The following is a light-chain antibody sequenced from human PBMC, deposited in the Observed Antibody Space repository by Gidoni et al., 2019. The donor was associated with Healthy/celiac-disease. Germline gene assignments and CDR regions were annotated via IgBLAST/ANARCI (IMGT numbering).Light chain of an antibody. CDR2: GVS. J-gene: IGLJ1*01. CDR3: SSYTSSSTLRYV. V-gene: IGLV2-14*01. CDR1: NSDVGGYNY. Sequence: QSALTPPASVSGSPGHSITISCTGTNSDVGGYNYVSWYQQHPGKAPKPMIYGVSNRSSGVSNRFSGSKSGKTASLTISGLQAEDEAEYYCSSYTSSSTLRYVFGTGTKVTVL.